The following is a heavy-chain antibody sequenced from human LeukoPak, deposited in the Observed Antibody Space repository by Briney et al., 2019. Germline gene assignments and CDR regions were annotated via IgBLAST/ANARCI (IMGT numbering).Heavy chain of an antibody. CDR3: AREIFGSGSYPDF. Sequence: GGSLRLSCAPSGFTFRSYWMTWVRQAPGKGLEWVANIKQDGREKYYVDSVKGRFTISRDNAKNSLYLQMNTLRDEDTAVYYCAREIFGSGSYPDFWGQGTLVTVSS. CDR2: IKQDGREK. CDR1: GFTFRSYW. D-gene: IGHD3-10*01. J-gene: IGHJ4*02. V-gene: IGHV3-7*01.